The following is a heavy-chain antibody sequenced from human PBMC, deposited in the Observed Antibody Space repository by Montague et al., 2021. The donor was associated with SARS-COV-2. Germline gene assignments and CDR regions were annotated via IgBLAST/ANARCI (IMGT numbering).Heavy chain of an antibody. CDR3: ASSGITLTGLDAFDI. J-gene: IGHJ3*02. CDR2: TYYRSKWDS. D-gene: IGHD3-9*01. CDR1: GDSVSSKSVA. Sequence: CAISGDSVSSKSVAWNWIRQSPSRGLEWLGRTYYRSKWDSDYAESVKRRLVITPGTSKNQVSLQLNSVIPEDTAVYLCASSGITLTGLDAFDIWGQGTMVTVSS. V-gene: IGHV6-1*01.